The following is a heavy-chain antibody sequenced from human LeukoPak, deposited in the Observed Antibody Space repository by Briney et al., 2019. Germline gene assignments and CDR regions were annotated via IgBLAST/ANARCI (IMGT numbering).Heavy chain of an antibody. J-gene: IGHJ4*02. CDR2: TRNKPNGYTT. CDR1: GFSITDHY. V-gene: IGHV3-72*01. D-gene: IGHD4-17*01. CDR3: VRVRHGDYFDY. Sequence: PGGSQRLSCAASGFSITDHYMDWVRQAPGKGLEWVGRTRNKPNGYTTDYGTSVKGRFIVSRDDSENSLYLQMNGLKTEDTAVYYCVRVRHGDYFDYWGQGTLVTVSS.